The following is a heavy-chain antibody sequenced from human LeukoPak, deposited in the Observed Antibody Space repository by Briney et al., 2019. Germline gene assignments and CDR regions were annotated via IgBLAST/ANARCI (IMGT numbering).Heavy chain of an antibody. J-gene: IGHJ6*02. CDR3: AKEMVRGVINVNYYYGMDV. D-gene: IGHD3-10*01. V-gene: IGHV3-23*01. Sequence: GGSLRLSCAASGFTFSDYYMSWIRQAPGKGLEWVSAISGSGGSTYYADSVKGRFTISRDNSKNTLYLQMNSLRAEDTAVYYCAKEMVRGVINVNYYYGMDVWGQGTTVTVSS. CDR1: GFTFSDYY. CDR2: ISGSGGST.